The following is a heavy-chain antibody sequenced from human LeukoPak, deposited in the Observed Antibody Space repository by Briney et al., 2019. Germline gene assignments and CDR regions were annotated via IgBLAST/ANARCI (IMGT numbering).Heavy chain of an antibody. CDR1: GFTFSNYA. J-gene: IGHJ3*02. Sequence: PGGSLRLSCAASGFTFSNYAMNWVRQAPGEGLEWVSSISSSSSYIYYADSVKGRFTISRDNAKNSLYLQMNSLRAEDTAVYYCARDSEDYDFWSGQRDDAFDIWGQGTMVTVSS. V-gene: IGHV3-21*01. D-gene: IGHD3-3*01. CDR2: ISSSSSYI. CDR3: ARDSEDYDFWSGQRDDAFDI.